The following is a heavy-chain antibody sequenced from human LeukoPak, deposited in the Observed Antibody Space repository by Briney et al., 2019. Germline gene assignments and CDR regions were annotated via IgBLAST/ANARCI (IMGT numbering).Heavy chain of an antibody. Sequence: PGGSLRLSCAASGFTPSSNYMSWVRQAPGKGLEWVSDIYSGGSTYYAASVKGRFTISRDNSKHTLCHLMNSLRAEATAVYYCARDASVSSSTSCYGAVWGKGTTATVSS. J-gene: IGHJ6*04. CDR1: GFTPSSNY. CDR3: ARDASVSSSTSCYGAV. CDR2: IYSGGST. D-gene: IGHD2-2*01. V-gene: IGHV3-53*01.